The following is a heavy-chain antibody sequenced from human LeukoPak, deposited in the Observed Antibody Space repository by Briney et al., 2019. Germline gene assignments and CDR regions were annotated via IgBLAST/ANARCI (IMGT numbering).Heavy chain of an antibody. V-gene: IGHV3-64*04. D-gene: IGHD6-19*01. CDR2: IGSDGGTT. CDR3: ARRDSSGWYALDY. Sequence: IGSDGGTTYYADSVKGRFTISRDNSKNTLYLQMNSLRAEDTAVYYCARRDSSGWYALDYWGQGTLVTVSS. J-gene: IGHJ4*02.